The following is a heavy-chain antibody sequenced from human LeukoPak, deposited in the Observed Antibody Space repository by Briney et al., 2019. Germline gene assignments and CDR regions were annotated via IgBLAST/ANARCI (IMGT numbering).Heavy chain of an antibody. CDR2: ISGSGGST. Sequence: GESLRLSCAASGFTFSSYAMSWVRQAPGKGLERVSAISGSGGSTYYADSVKGRFTISRDNSKNTLYLQMNSLRAEDTAVYYCAKGVVPAARQYYSDYWGQGTLVTVSS. V-gene: IGHV3-23*01. D-gene: IGHD2-2*01. CDR3: AKGVVPAARQYYSDY. J-gene: IGHJ4*02. CDR1: GFTFSSYA.